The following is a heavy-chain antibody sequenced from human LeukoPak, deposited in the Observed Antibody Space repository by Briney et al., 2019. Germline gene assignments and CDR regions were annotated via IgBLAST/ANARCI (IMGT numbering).Heavy chain of an antibody. CDR1: GGSISDSH. D-gene: IGHD4-23*01. CDR3: ARGRSAVVTPDYYYYYCMDV. V-gene: IGHV4-4*09. Sequence: SETLSLTCTVSGGSISDSHWSWIRQPPGKGLEWIGNIHTSGGSNYSPSFKSRVTISLDMSRSQFSLRLSSVTAADTAVYYCARGRSAVVTPDYYYYYCMDVWGKGTTVTVSS. CDR2: IHTSGGS. J-gene: IGHJ6*03.